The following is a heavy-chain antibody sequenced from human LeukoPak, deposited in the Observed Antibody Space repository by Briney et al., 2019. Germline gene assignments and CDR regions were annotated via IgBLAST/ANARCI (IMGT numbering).Heavy chain of an antibody. CDR1: GGSFSGYY. Sequence: TSETLSLTCAVYGGSFSGYYWSWIRQPPGRGLEWIGEINHSGSTNYNPSLKSRVTISVDTSKNQFSLKLSSVTAADTAVYYCARGVLLTPGIAAARPDYWGQGTLVTVSS. J-gene: IGHJ4*02. V-gene: IGHV4-34*01. CDR3: ARGVLLTPGIAAARPDY. CDR2: INHSGST. D-gene: IGHD6-13*01.